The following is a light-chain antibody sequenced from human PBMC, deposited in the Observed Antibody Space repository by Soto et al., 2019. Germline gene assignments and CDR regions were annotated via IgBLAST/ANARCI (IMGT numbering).Light chain of an antibody. J-gene: IGKJ2*01. CDR3: QQYNNWPPYT. Sequence: ETVLTQSPGTLSLSPGERATLSCRASQSISSGYLAWYQQRPGQAPRLLISGASNRATGIPARFSGSGSGTEFTLTISSLQSEDFAVYYCQQYNNWPPYTFGQGTKLEIK. V-gene: IGKV3-15*01. CDR1: QSISSGY. CDR2: GAS.